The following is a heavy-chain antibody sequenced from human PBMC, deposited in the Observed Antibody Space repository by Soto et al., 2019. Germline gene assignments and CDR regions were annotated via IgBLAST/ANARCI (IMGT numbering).Heavy chain of an antibody. V-gene: IGHV4-61*08. CDR2: IYYSGST. CDR3: ARRYSSSFDF. Sequence: PSETLSLTCAVSGGSISSGGYYWSWIRQPPGKGLEWIGYIYYSGSTNYNPSLKSRVTISVDTSKNQFSLKLSSVTAADTAVYYCARRYSSSFDFWGQETLVTVSS. J-gene: IGHJ4*02. CDR1: GGSISSGGYY. D-gene: IGHD6-13*01.